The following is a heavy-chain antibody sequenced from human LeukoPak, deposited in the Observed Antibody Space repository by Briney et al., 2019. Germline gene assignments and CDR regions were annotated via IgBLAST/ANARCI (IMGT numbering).Heavy chain of an antibody. CDR2: IQYDGSHE. CDR1: GFTFSGYG. Sequence: PGGSLRLSCAASGFTFSGYGMHWVRQAPGKGLEWVTFIQYDGSHEYYADSVKGRFTFSRDNSKNTLYLQMNSLRTEDTAVYYCAKGSGWYFDYWGQGALVTVSS. D-gene: IGHD6-19*01. J-gene: IGHJ4*02. V-gene: IGHV3-30*02. CDR3: AKGSGWYFDY.